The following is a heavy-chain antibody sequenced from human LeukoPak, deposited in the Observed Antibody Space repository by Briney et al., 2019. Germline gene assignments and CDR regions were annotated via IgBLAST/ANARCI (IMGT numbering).Heavy chain of an antibody. CDR3: ARGLYLATYYFDF. Sequence: SETLSLTCTVPGDSISSRSYYWGWIRQPPGKGLEWIGSMYYSGSTYYNPSLKSRVTISVDKSKNQLSLNLRSVTAADTAVYFCARGLYLATYYFDFRGQGTLVTVSS. D-gene: IGHD3-3*02. CDR2: MYYSGST. V-gene: IGHV4-39*01. CDR1: GDSISSRSYY. J-gene: IGHJ4*02.